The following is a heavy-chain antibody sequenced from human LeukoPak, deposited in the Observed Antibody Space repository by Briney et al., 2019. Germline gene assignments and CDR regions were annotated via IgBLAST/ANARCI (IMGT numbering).Heavy chain of an antibody. CDR2: INSDGSST. D-gene: IGHD6-6*01. CDR3: ARETYSSSRDFDY. Sequence: PGGSLRLSCAASGFTFSSYWMHSVRQAPGKGLMWVSGINSDGSSTSYADSVKGRFTISSDNAKNTLSLQMNSLRAEDTAVYYCARETYSSSRDFDYWGQGTLVTVSS. J-gene: IGHJ4*02. CDR1: GFTFSSYW. V-gene: IGHV3-74*01.